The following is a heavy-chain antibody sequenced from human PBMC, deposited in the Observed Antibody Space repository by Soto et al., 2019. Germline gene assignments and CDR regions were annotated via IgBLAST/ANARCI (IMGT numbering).Heavy chain of an antibody. Sequence: EVRLVESGGGLVESGRSLRLSCTGSGFNFGNYAMSWVRRAPGKGPEWVGFIRSETYGGTPDYAASLRGRFTISRDDSKSIAYLEINSLQTDDTAVYYCTRYYYASSGYYVYWGQGTLVTVSS. J-gene: IGHJ4*02. CDR3: TRYYYASSGYYVY. CDR2: IRSETYGGTP. V-gene: IGHV3-49*04. CDR1: GFNFGNYA. D-gene: IGHD3-22*01.